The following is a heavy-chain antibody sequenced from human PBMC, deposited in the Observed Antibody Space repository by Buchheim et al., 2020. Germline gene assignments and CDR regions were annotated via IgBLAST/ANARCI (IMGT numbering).Heavy chain of an antibody. CDR1: GFSFSTSW. CDR3: TRDSTSGSYDY. Sequence: EVQLVESGGGLVQPGGSLRLSCAASGFSFSTSWMHWVRQAPGKGLVWVSRINSDGSGKIYADSVKGRFTISRDNAKNPLFLQMNSLRAEDTAIYYCTRDSTSGSYDYWGQGTL. V-gene: IGHV3-74*01. D-gene: IGHD3-10*01. J-gene: IGHJ4*02. CDR2: INSDGSGK.